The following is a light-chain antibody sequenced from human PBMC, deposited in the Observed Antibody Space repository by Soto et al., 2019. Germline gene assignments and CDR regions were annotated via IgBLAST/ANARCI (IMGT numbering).Light chain of an antibody. CDR2: EVT. J-gene: IGLJ1*01. CDR1: SSDVGGYNY. Sequence: QSVLTQSPSASGSPGQSVTISCIGTSSDVGGYNYVSWYQHHPGKAPKLIIYEVTKRPSGVPDRFSGSRSGTTASLTVSGLQAEDEADYYCGSYAGGNTFVFXTGTKVTVL. V-gene: IGLV2-8*01. CDR3: GSYAGGNTFV.